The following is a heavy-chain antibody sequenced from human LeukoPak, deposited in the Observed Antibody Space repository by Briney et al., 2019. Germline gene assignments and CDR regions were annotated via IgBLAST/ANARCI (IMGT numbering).Heavy chain of an antibody. CDR1: GFTFHNFA. V-gene: IGHV3-30*04. CDR3: ARPSPPGDGYNPCDY. Sequence: AGGSLRLSCVASGFTFHNFAMHWVRQAPGKGLEWVAVISNDERNKYYRDSVKGRFTISRDNSKNTVYLQMNSLRTEDTAVYYCARPSPPGDGYNPCDYWGPGALVIVSS. J-gene: IGHJ4*02. CDR2: ISNDERNK. D-gene: IGHD5-24*01.